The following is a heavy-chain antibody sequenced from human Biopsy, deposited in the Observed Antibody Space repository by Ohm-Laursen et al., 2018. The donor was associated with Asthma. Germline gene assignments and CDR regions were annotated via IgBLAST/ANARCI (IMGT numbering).Heavy chain of an antibody. CDR3: ARVDGVVEAATRLGGMDV. V-gene: IGHV3-30*03. CDR1: GFVFSQCG. D-gene: IGHD2-15*01. CDR2: ISFDGSNK. J-gene: IGHJ4*02. Sequence: SLRLSCSASGFVFSQCGMHWVRQTPAKGLEWVAVISFDGSNKYYADSVKGRFTISRDNSKNTLYLQMTSLSAEDSAVYYCARVDGVVEAATRLGGMDVWGQGTLVTVSS.